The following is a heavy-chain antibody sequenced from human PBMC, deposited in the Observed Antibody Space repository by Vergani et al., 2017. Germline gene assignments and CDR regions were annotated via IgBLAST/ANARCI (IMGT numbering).Heavy chain of an antibody. J-gene: IGHJ6*03. CDR1: GGSISSYY. CDR3: ARESPDLYELWSGYPPGNYYYYMDV. V-gene: IGHV4-59*01. D-gene: IGHD3-3*01. Sequence: QVQLQESGPGLVKPSETLSLTCTVSGGSISSYYWSWIRQPPGKGLEWIGYIYYSGSTNYNPSLKSRVTISVDTSKNQFSLKLSSVTAVDTAVYYCARESPDLYELWSGYPPGNYYYYMDVWGKGTTVTVSS. CDR2: IYYSGST.